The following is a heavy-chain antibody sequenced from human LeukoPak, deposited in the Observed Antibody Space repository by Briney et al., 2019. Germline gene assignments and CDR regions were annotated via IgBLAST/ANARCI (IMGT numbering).Heavy chain of an antibody. CDR2: IKQDGSEK. V-gene: IGHV3-7*01. CDR1: GFTFSSYW. CDR3: ARGRSSGWLHYFDH. Sequence: GGSLRLSCAASGFTFSSYWMSWVRQAPGKGLEWVANIKQDGSEKNYVDSVKGRFTISRDNAKNSLYLQMNSLRAEDTAVYYCARGRSSGWLHYFDHWGQGTLVTVSS. J-gene: IGHJ4*02. D-gene: IGHD6-19*01.